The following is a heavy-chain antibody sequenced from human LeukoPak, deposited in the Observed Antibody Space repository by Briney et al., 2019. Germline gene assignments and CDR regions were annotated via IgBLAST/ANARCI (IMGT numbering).Heavy chain of an antibody. J-gene: IGHJ6*03. V-gene: IGHV4-39*07. CDR2: IYYSGTI. D-gene: IGHD6-6*01. CDR3: ARESPYSSSPGDTYQYMDV. CDR1: GGSINNNAYY. Sequence: LETLSLTCTVSGGSINNNAYYWAWIRQSPGKGLEWIGSIYYSGTILNNPSLKSRITLSIDTATNQFSLKLSSVTAADTAVYYCARESPYSSSPGDTYQYMDVWGKGTTATVSS.